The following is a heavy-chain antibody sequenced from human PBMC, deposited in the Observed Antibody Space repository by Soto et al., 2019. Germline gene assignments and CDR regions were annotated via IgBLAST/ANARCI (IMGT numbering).Heavy chain of an antibody. Sequence: VQLVQSGAEVKKPGASVKVSCKVSGYTLTELSMHWVRQAPGKGLEWVGRIRSKANSYATAYAASVKGRFTISRDDSKNTAYLQMNSLKTEDTAVYYCIVATTLDYWGQGTLVTVSS. CDR2: IRSKANSYAT. D-gene: IGHD5-12*01. V-gene: IGHV3-73*01. CDR3: IVATTLDY. J-gene: IGHJ4*02. CDR1: GYTLTELS.